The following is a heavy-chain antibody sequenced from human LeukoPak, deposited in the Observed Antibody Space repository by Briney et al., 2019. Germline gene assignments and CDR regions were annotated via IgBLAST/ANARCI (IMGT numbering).Heavy chain of an antibody. CDR1: GGSISSYY. D-gene: IGHD3-3*01. CDR3: ARVGSGYPKNWFDP. V-gene: IGHV4-4*07. J-gene: IGHJ5*02. Sequence: PSETLSLTRTVSGGSISSYYWSWLRQPAGKGLEWIGRIYTSGSTNYNPSLKSRVTMSVDTSKNQFSLKLSSVTAADTAVYYCARVGSGYPKNWFDPWGQGTLVTVSS. CDR2: IYTSGST.